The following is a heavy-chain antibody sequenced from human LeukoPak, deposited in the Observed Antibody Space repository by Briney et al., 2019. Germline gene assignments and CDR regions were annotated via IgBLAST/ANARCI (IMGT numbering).Heavy chain of an antibody. CDR3: AKALGSSWSSWYFDL. CDR1: GYTFTGYY. Sequence: ASVKVSCKASGYTFTGYYMHWVRQAPGQGLEWMGWINPNSGGTNYAQKFQGRVTMTRDTSISTAYMELRSLRSDDTAVYYCAKALGSSWSSWYFDLWGRGTLVTVSS. CDR2: INPNSGGT. D-gene: IGHD6-13*01. V-gene: IGHV1-2*02. J-gene: IGHJ2*01.